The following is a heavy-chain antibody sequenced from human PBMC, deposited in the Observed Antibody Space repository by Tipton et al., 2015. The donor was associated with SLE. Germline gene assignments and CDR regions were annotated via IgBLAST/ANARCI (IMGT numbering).Heavy chain of an antibody. CDR3: ARATGGSAADAFHI. V-gene: IGHV4-34*10. J-gene: IGHJ3*02. CDR1: GASFSDYF. D-gene: IGHD2-15*01. CDR2: IFHTGTT. Sequence: TLSLTCAVYGASFSDYFWGWIRQPPGKGLEWIGNIFHTGTTYSTPSLKSRITISVDTSNNQFSLRLRSVTAADTAVYFCARATGGSAADAFHICGQGTMVTVSS.